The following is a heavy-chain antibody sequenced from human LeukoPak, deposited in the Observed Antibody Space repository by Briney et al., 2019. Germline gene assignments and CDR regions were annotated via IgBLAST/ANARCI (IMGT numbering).Heavy chain of an antibody. CDR3: ARERLGGSYYRPVEY. Sequence: PSETLSLTCTVSGGSITNGGYYWSWIRQPAGKGLEWIGRIYTTGSTNYNPSLKSRVTISLDTSKNQFSLKLSSVSAEDTALYYCARERLGGSYYRPVEYWGQGTLVTVSS. D-gene: IGHD1-26*01. CDR2: IYTTGST. CDR1: GGSITNGGYY. J-gene: IGHJ4*02. V-gene: IGHV4-61*02.